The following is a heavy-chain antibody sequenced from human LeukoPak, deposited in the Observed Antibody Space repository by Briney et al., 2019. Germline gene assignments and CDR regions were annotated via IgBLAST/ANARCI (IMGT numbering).Heavy chain of an antibody. Sequence: GGSLRLSCAGSGYTFSSYSMNWVRQAPGKGLEWVSSISSSSSYRYYADSVKGRFTISRDNAKNSLYLQMNSLRAEDTAVYYCAREGRIAAAGRKSFDYWGQGTLVTVSS. V-gene: IGHV3-21*01. CDR2: ISSSSSYR. CDR1: GYTFSSYS. CDR3: AREGRIAAAGRKSFDY. J-gene: IGHJ4*02. D-gene: IGHD6-13*01.